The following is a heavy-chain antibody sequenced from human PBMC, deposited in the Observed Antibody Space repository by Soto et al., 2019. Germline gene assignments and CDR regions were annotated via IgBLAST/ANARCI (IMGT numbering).Heavy chain of an antibody. CDR3: AKEKIEWYCTNGVCPFDY. D-gene: IGHD2-8*01. V-gene: IGHV3-23*01. CDR1: GFTFRSYA. J-gene: IGHJ4*02. Sequence: EVQLLESGGGLVQPGGSLRLSCEASGFTFRSYAMSWVRQAPGKGLEWVSAISGSGGSTYYADSVKGRFTISRDNSKNTLYLQMNSLRAEDTAVYYCAKEKIEWYCTNGVCPFDYWGQGTLVTVSS. CDR2: ISGSGGST.